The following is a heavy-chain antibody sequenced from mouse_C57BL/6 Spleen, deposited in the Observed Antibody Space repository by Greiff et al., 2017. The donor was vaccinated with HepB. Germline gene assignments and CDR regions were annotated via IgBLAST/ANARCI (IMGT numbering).Heavy chain of an antibody. CDR1: GYTFTSYT. J-gene: IGHJ2*01. CDR2: INPSSGYT. CDR3: ARGLLRYNFDY. D-gene: IGHD1-1*01. V-gene: IGHV1-4*01. Sequence: LVESGAELARPGASVKMSCKASGYTFTSYTMHWVKQRPGQGLEWIGYINPSSGYTKYNQKFKDKATLTADKSSSTAYMQLSSLTSEDSAVYYCARGLLRYNFDYWGQGTTLTVSS.